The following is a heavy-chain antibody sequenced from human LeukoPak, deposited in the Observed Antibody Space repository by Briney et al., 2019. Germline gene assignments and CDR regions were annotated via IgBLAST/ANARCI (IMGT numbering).Heavy chain of an antibody. J-gene: IGHJ2*01. CDR2: FDPEDGET. V-gene: IGHV1-24*01. CDR3: ATANRSLAAAGHSNWYFDL. Sequence: ASVKVSCKVSGYTLTELSMHLVRQAPGKGLEWMGGFDPEDGETIYAQKFQGRVTMTEDTSTDTAYMELSSLRSEDTAVYYCATANRSLAAAGHSNWYFDLWGRGTLVTVSS. CDR1: GYTLTELS. D-gene: IGHD6-13*01.